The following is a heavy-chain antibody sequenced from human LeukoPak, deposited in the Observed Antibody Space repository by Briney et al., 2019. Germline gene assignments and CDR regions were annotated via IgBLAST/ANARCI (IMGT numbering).Heavy chain of an antibody. Sequence: ASVKVSCKASGYTFINYYMRWVRQAPGQGLEWIGIINPSGGSTTYAQKIQGRVTLTTDTSTSTVYMELSSLRSDDTSVYYCAREGYGSGRRLGMDVWGQGTTVTVSS. CDR2: INPSGGST. CDR1: GYTFINYY. J-gene: IGHJ6*02. CDR3: AREGYGSGRRLGMDV. V-gene: IGHV1-46*01. D-gene: IGHD3-10*01.